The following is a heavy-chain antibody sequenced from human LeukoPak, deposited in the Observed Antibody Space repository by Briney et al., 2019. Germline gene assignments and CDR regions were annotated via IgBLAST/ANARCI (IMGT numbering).Heavy chain of an antibody. Sequence: ASVKVSCKVSGYTLTELSMHWVRQAPGKGLEWMGGFDPEDGETIYAQKFQGRVTMTEDTSTDTAYMELSSLRSEDTAVYYCATGSRYCSGGSCYRHLHYYYYMDVWGKGTTVTVSS. V-gene: IGHV1-24*01. J-gene: IGHJ6*03. D-gene: IGHD2-15*01. CDR1: GYTLTELS. CDR3: ATGSRYCSGGSCYRHLHYYYYMDV. CDR2: FDPEDGET.